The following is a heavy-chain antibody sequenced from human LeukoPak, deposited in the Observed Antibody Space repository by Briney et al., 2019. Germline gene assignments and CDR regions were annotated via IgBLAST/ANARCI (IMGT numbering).Heavy chain of an antibody. CDR2: INWNGGST. CDR3: ARANYYDSSGYPVPFDP. CDR1: GFTFDDYG. Sequence: GGSLRLSCAASGFTFDDYGMSWVRQAPGKGLEWVSGINWNGGSTGYADSVKGRFTISRDNAKNSLYLQMNSLRAEDTALYDCARANYYDSSGYPVPFDPWGQGTLVTVSS. V-gene: IGHV3-20*01. J-gene: IGHJ5*02. D-gene: IGHD3-22*01.